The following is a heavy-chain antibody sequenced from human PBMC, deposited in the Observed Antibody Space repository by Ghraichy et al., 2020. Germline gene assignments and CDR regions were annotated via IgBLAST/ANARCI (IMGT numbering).Heavy chain of an antibody. J-gene: IGHJ4*02. Sequence: SETLSLTCAVSGGSINSGGYSWSWIRQPPGKGLEWIGYIYHSGSTHYNPSLKSRVTISIDRSKNQLSLILSSVTAADTAVYYCARGPIGEPNYFDYWGQGTLVTVSS. CDR3: ARGPIGEPNYFDY. CDR2: IYHSGST. D-gene: IGHD3-10*01. V-gene: IGHV4-30-2*01. CDR1: GGSINSGGYS.